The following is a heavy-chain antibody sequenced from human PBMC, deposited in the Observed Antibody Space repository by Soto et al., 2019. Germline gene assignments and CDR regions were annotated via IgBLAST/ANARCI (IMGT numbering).Heavy chain of an antibody. CDR1: GFTFSSYA. D-gene: IGHD3-10*01. CDR3: ARGDRGGSGSPASYYYSGLDV. Sequence: PRGSLRLSCAASGFTFSSYAMSWVRQAPGKGLEWVSSVSAGGDMTYYSDSVKGRFTISRDNSNNALFLQMNSLRAEDTALYYCARGDRGGSGSPASYYYSGLDVWGQGTTVTVSS. V-gene: IGHV3-23*01. J-gene: IGHJ6*02. CDR2: VSAGGDMT.